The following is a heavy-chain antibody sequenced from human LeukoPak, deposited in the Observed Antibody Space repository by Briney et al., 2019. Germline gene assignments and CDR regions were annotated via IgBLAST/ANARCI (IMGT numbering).Heavy chain of an antibody. CDR3: ARVDAWGAFDI. CDR2: IYYSGST. Sequence: PSGTLSLTCTVSGGSISSNYWSWIRQPPGKGLEWIGYIYYSGSTNYNPSLKSRVTISVDTSKNQFSLKLSSVTAADTAVYYCARVDAWGAFDIWGQGTMVTVSS. V-gene: IGHV4-59*01. CDR1: GGSISSNY. D-gene: IGHD7-27*01. J-gene: IGHJ3*02.